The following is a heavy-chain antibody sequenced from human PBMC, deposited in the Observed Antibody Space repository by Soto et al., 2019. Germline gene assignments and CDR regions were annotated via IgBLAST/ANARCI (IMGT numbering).Heavy chain of an antibody. J-gene: IGHJ6*02. V-gene: IGHV1-69*13. CDR3: ARDQDCSGGSCYSGDYYYYGMDV. CDR1: GGTFSSYA. CDR2: IIPIFGTA. Sequence: SVEVSCKASGGTFSSYAISWVRQAPGQGLEWMGWIIPIFGTANYAQKFQGRVTITADESTSTAYMELSSLRSEDTAVYYCARDQDCSGGSCYSGDYYYYGMDVWGQGTTVTVSS. D-gene: IGHD2-15*01.